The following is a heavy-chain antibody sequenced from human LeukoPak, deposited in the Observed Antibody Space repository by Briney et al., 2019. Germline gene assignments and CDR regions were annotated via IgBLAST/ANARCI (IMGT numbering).Heavy chain of an antibody. V-gene: IGHV3-11*04. CDR1: GFIFSDYY. J-gene: IGHJ6*04. CDR2: ISSSGSTI. D-gene: IGHD3-10*02. CDR3: AELGITMIGGV. Sequence: PGGSLRLSCATSGFIFSDYYMTWIRQAPGKGLEWISYISSSGSTIYYADSVKGRFTISRDNAKNSLYLQMNSLRAEDTAVYYCAELGITMIGGVWGKGTTVTISS.